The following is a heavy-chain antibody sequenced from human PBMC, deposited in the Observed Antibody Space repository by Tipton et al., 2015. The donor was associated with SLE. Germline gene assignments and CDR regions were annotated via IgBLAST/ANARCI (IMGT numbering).Heavy chain of an antibody. CDR2: IFYSGST. CDR1: GGSISSDY. J-gene: IGHJ6*02. CDR3: ARISVDTTMAQRVDYGMDV. Sequence: TLSLTCTVSGGSISSDYWTWIRQPPGKGLEWIGSIFYSGSTTYNPSLKSRVTMSVDTPKNQFSLKLTSVTAADTAVYYCARISVDTTMAQRVDYGMDVWGQETTVIVSS. V-gene: IGHV4-59*01. D-gene: IGHD5-18*01.